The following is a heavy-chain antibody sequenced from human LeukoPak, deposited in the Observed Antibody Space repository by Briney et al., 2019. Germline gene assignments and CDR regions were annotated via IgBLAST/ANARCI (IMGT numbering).Heavy chain of an antibody. Sequence: PGGSLRLSCAASGFNFHDYGMSWVRHAPGKGLEWVSSINWNGGSTGYADSVKGRFTISRDNAKNSLYLQMNSLRAEDTALYYCARDRFLRRPEPAEYWGQGTLVTVSS. CDR2: INWNGGST. CDR1: GFNFHDYG. J-gene: IGHJ4*02. CDR3: ARDRFLRRPEPAEY. D-gene: IGHD2/OR15-2a*01. V-gene: IGHV3-20*04.